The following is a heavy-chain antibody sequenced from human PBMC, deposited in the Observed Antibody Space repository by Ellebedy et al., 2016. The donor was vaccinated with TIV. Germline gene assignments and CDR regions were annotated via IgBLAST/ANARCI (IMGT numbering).Heavy chain of an antibody. CDR1: GGSISSGSYY. J-gene: IGHJ6*04. CDR3: ARDSSYYDFWSGYSLSV. V-gene: IGHV4-61*02. D-gene: IGHD3-3*01. CDR2: IYTSGST. Sequence: SETLSLXXTVSGGSISSGSYYWSWIRQPAGKGLEWIVRIYTSGSTNYNPSLKSRVTMSVDTSKNQFSLKLSSVTAADTAVYYCARDSSYYDFWSGYSLSVWGKGTTVTVSS.